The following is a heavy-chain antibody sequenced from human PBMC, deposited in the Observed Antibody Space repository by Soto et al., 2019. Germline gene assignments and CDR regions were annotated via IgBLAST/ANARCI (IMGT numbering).Heavy chain of an antibody. V-gene: IGHV1-18*01. CDR3: ATRSPAFDY. J-gene: IGHJ4*02. Sequence: QVQLVQSGPEVKKPGASVKVSCKTSGYTSTSYGISWVRQAPGQGLEWMGWITTDKGKTNYAQKFQGRVTMTTDTSTSTAYMELRSLRSDDTAVYYCATRSPAFDYWGQGTLVTVSS. CDR1: GYTSTSYG. CDR2: ITTDKGKT.